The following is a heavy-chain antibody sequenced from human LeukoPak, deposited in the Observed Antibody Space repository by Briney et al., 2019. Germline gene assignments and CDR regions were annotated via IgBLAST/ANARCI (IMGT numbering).Heavy chain of an antibody. CDR3: ARDNYYDSGSPFDY. J-gene: IGHJ4*02. CDR2: ISSSSSTI. D-gene: IGHD3-22*01. CDR1: GFTFSSYS. V-gene: IGHV3-48*04. Sequence: GGSLRLSCAASGFTFSSYSMNWVRPAPGKGLEWGSYISSSSSTIYYADSVKGRFTISRDNAKNSLYLQMNSLRAEDTAVYYCARDNYYDSGSPFDYWGQGTLVTVSS.